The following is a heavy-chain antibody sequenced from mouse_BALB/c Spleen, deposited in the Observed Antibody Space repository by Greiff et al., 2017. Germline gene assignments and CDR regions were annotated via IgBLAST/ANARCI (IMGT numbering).Heavy chain of an antibody. CDR3: ARRGFITTVVAYYAMDY. CDR2: INPSTGYT. J-gene: IGHJ4*01. V-gene: IGHV1-7*01. CDR1: GYTFTSYW. Sequence: QVQLQQSGAELAKPGASVKMSCKASGYTFTSYWMHWVKQRPGQGLEWIGYINPSTGYTEYNQKFKDKATLTADKSSSTAYMQLSSLTSEDSAVYYCARRGFITTVVAYYAMDYWGQGTSVTVSS. D-gene: IGHD1-1*01.